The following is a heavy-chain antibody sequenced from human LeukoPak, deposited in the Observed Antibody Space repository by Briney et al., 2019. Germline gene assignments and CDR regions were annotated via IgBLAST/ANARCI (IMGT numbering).Heavy chain of an antibody. J-gene: IGHJ4*02. V-gene: IGHV4-59*08. CDR3: ARHSGASPHYFDY. CDR1: GGSISNYY. Sequence: SETLSLTCTVSGGSISNYYWSWIRQPPGKGLEWIGFIYYSGTTHYNPSLKSRVTMSVATSNNQFSLRLSSVTAADTAIYYCARHSGASPHYFDYWGQGALVTVSS. D-gene: IGHD1-26*01. CDR2: IYYSGTT.